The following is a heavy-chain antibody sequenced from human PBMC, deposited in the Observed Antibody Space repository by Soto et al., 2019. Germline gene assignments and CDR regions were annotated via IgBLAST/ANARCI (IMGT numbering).Heavy chain of an antibody. J-gene: IGHJ4*02. CDR3: ARDLRYCSGGSCYGYFDY. D-gene: IGHD2-15*01. Sequence: GALRLSCAASGFTFSDYYMSWIRQAPGKGLEWVSYISSSGSTIYYADSVKGRFTISRDNAKNSLYLQMNSLRAEDTAVYYCARDLRYCSGGSCYGYFDYWGQGTLVTVSS. CDR1: GFTFSDYY. CDR2: ISSSGSTI. V-gene: IGHV3-11*01.